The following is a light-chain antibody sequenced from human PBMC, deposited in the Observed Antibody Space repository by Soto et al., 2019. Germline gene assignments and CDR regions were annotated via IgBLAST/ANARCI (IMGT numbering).Light chain of an antibody. J-gene: IGKJ3*01. CDR2: AAS. Sequence: DIQMTQSPSSLSASVGDRVTITCRTSQAISNYLAWYQPEPGKVPRLLIFAASTSQSGLPSRCSGSGSRTDFTLTISSLQAEDVATYCCQKYNSAPRTFGHGTKVDIK. CDR1: QAISNY. CDR3: QKYNSAPRT. V-gene: IGKV1-27*01.